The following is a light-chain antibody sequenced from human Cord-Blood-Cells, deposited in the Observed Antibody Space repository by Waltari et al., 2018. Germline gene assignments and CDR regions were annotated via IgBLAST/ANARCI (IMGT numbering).Light chain of an antibody. CDR2: GAS. CDR1: QSVSSSY. V-gene: IGKV3-20*01. J-gene: IGKJ3*01. Sequence: EIVLPQSPGTLSLSRGESATLSCRASQSVSSSYLAWYQQKPGQAPSLLIYGASSRATGIPDRFSGSGSGTDFTLTISRLEPEDFAVYYCQQYGSSPLTFGPGTKVDIK. CDR3: QQYGSSPLT.